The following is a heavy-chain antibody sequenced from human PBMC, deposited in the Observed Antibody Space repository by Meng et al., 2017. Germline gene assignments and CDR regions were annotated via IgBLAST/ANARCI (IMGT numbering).Heavy chain of an antibody. J-gene: IGHJ5*02. CDR1: GYTFTSYA. CDR2: INTNTGNP. V-gene: IGHV7-4-1*02. Sequence: ASVKVSCKASGYTFTSYAMNWVRQAPGQGLEWMGWINTNTGNPTYAQGFTGRFVFSLDTSVSTAYLQISSLKAEDTAVYYCARDLSLDAYYDFWSGSGGFDPWGQGTRVT. CDR3: ARDLSLDAYYDFWSGSGGFDP. D-gene: IGHD3-3*01.